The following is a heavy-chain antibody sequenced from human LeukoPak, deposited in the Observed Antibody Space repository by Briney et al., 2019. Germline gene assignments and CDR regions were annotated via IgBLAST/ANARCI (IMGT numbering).Heavy chain of an antibody. CDR3: ARDDTPYGSGSYSN. CDR1: GFTFSDYY. J-gene: IGHJ4*02. V-gene: IGHV4-59*12. D-gene: IGHD3-10*01. CDR2: IYYSGNT. Sequence: GSLRLSCAASGFTFSDYYMSWIRQAPGKGLEWIGSIYYSGNTYYNPSLKSRVTISLDTSKNQFSLKLSSVTAADTAVYYCARDDTPYGSGSYSNWGQGTLVTVSS.